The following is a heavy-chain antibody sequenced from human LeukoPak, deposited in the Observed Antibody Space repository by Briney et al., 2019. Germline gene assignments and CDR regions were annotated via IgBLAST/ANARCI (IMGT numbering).Heavy chain of an antibody. Sequence: PGGSLRLSCAASGFTVSSNYMSWVRQAPGKGLEWVSVIYSGGSTYYADSVKGRFTISRDNSKNTLYLQMNSLRAEDTAAYYCARDRPEYYYDSKRGNLACDIWGQGTMVTVSS. J-gene: IGHJ3*02. V-gene: IGHV3-66*02. D-gene: IGHD3-22*01. CDR2: IYSGGST. CDR3: ARDRPEYYYDSKRGNLACDI. CDR1: GFTVSSNY.